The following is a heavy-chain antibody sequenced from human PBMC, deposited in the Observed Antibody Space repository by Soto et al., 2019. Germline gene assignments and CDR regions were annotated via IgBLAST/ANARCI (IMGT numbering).Heavy chain of an antibody. D-gene: IGHD3-22*01. CDR1: GGTFSSYA. J-gene: IGHJ6*02. Sequence: EASVKVSCKASGGTFSSYAISWVRQAPGQGLEWMGGIIPIFGTANYAQKFQGRVTITADESTSTAYMELSSLRSEDTAVYYCARDEYYEGPYGMDVWGQGTTVTVSS. CDR3: ARDEYYEGPYGMDV. CDR2: IIPIFGTA. V-gene: IGHV1-69*13.